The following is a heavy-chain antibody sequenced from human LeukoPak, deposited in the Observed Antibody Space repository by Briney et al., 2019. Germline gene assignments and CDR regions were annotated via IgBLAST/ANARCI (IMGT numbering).Heavy chain of an antibody. D-gene: IGHD6-13*01. CDR2: IIPIFGTA. V-gene: IGHV1-69*05. CDR1: GGTFSSYA. J-gene: IGHJ5*02. CDR3: ARDWGMGPSSSWA. Sequence: SVKVSCKASGGTFSSYAISWVRQAPGQGLEWMGGIIPIFGTANYAQKFQGRVTITTDESTSTAYMELSSLRSEDTAVYYCARDWGMGPSSSWAWGQGTLVTVSS.